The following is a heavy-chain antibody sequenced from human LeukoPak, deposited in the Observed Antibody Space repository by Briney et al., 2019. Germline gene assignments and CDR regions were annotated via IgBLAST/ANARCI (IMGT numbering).Heavy chain of an antibody. V-gene: IGHV4-4*07. Sequence: SETLSLTCTVSGDSIRGYYWNWIRQSAGKGLEWIGRIYTSGSTNYNPSLKSRVTISIDTSKNQFSLNLSSVTAADTAVYYCARRRFSSTAGFDIWGQGTMVTVSS. J-gene: IGHJ3*02. CDR2: IYTSGST. D-gene: IGHD6-13*01. CDR1: GDSIRGYY. CDR3: ARRRFSSTAGFDI.